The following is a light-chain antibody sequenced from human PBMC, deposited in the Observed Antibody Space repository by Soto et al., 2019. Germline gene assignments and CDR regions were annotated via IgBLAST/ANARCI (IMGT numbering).Light chain of an antibody. V-gene: IGLV2-14*01. CDR2: EVT. CDR1: SSDVGVYNY. CDR3: SSYTSSSTYV. J-gene: IGLJ1*01. Sequence: QSALTQPASVSGSPGQSITISCTGTSSDVGVYNYVSWYQHHPGKAPQLMIYEVTNRPSGVSHRFSGSKSGNTASLTISGLQAEDEAHYYCSSYTSSSTYVFGTGTKLTVL.